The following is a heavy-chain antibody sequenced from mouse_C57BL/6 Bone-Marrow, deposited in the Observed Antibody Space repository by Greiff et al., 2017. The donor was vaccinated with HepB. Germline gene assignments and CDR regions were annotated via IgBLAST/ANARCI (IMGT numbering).Heavy chain of an antibody. CDR2: LYPRSGNT. CDR3: AREGVYYGSSYPYYYAMDY. J-gene: IGHJ4*01. D-gene: IGHD1-1*01. CDR1: GYTFTSYG. V-gene: IGHV1-81*01. Sequence: VQLQQSGAELARPGASVQLSCKASGYTFTSYGISWVKQRTGQGLEWIGELYPRSGNTYYNEKFKSKATLTVDKPASTAYMQLSSLTSEDSSVYYCAREGVYYGSSYPYYYAMDYWGQVTSVTVSS.